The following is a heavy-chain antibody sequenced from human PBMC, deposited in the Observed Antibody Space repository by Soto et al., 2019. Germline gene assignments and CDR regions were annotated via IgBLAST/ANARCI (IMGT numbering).Heavy chain of an antibody. J-gene: IGHJ1*01. D-gene: IGHD3-10*01. Sequence: ASVKVSCKASGYTFTSYDINWVRQATGQGLEWMGWMNPNSGNTGYAQKFQGRVTMTRNTSISTAYMELSSLRSEDTAVYYCARGGITMVRGVITSAEYFQHWGQGTLVTVSS. V-gene: IGHV1-8*01. CDR2: MNPNSGNT. CDR1: GYTFTSYD. CDR3: ARGGITMVRGVITSAEYFQH.